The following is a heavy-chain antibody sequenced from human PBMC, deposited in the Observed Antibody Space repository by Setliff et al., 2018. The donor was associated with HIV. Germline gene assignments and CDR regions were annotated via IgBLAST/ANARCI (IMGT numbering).Heavy chain of an antibody. Sequence: PSETLSLTCTVADGSISTGSYYWSWVRQPAGRGLEWIGRIYTSGSTNYNPSLKSRVTMSVDTSKNQFSLNLTSVTAADTAVYYCARGRFVGFDYWGLGTLVTVSS. D-gene: IGHD3-16*02. CDR1: DGSISTGSYY. V-gene: IGHV4-61*02. J-gene: IGHJ4*02. CDR3: ARGRFVGFDY. CDR2: IYTSGST.